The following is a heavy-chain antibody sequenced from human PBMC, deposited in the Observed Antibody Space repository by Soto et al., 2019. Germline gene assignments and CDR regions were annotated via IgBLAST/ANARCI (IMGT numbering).Heavy chain of an antibody. CDR2: IIPILGIA. J-gene: IGHJ5*02. D-gene: IGHD2-2*01. CDR3: ARATLSSQPPCP. CDR1: GGTFSSYT. V-gene: IGHV1-69*02. Sequence: QVQLVQSGAEVKKPGSSVKVSCKASGGTFSSYTISWVRQAPGQGLEWMGRIIPILGIANYAQKFQGRVTITADKSTSTAYMELSSLRSEDTAVYYCARATLSSQPPCPWGQGTLVTVSS.